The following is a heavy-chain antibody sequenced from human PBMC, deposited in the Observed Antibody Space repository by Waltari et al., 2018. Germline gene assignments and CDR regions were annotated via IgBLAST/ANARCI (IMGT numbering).Heavy chain of an antibody. CDR3: ARRARLFYYYMDV. J-gene: IGHJ6*03. D-gene: IGHD2-21*01. Sequence: QVQLQQWGAGLLKPSETLSLTCAVYGGSFSGYYWSWIRKPPGKGLEWIGEINHSGSTNYNPSLKSRVTISVDTSKNQFSLKLSSLTAADTAVYYCARRARLFYYYMDVWGKGTTVTISS. V-gene: IGHV4-34*01. CDR1: GGSFSGYY. CDR2: INHSGST.